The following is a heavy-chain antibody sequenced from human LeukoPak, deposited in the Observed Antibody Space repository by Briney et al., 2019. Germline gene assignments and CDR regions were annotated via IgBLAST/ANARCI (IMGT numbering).Heavy chain of an antibody. V-gene: IGHV3-30*04. Sequence: QTGGSLRLSCAASGFAFSIYAMHWVRQAPGKGLEWVAVISYDGTNKYYVDSVKGRFTISRDNSKNTLYLQMNSLRAEDTAMYYCAREGSGSYDDAFDIWGQGTMVTVSS. CDR1: GFAFSIYA. CDR3: AREGSGSYDDAFDI. D-gene: IGHD1-26*01. J-gene: IGHJ3*02. CDR2: ISYDGTNK.